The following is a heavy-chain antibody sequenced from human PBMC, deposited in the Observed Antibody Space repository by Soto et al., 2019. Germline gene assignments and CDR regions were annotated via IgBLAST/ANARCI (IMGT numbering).Heavy chain of an antibody. CDR2: IYHSGST. CDR3: ARDRGGGGKFDP. D-gene: IGHD2-15*01. J-gene: IGHJ5*02. V-gene: IGHV4-30-2*01. CDR1: GGAISSGGYS. Sequence: SETLSLTCAVSGGAISSGGYSWSRIRQPPGKGLEWIGYIYHSGSTYYNPSLKSRVTISVDRSKNQFSLKLSSVTAADTAVYYCARDRGGGGKFDPWGQGTLVTVSS.